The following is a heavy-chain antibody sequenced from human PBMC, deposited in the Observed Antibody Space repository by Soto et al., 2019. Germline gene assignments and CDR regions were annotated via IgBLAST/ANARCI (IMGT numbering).Heavy chain of an antibody. J-gene: IGHJ5*02. CDR3: SRQAPLYCSGAACYSPA. CDR2: IRSKPNNYAT. D-gene: IGHD2-15*01. V-gene: IGHV3-73*01. CDR1: GFTFSGSA. Sequence: EVQLVESGGGLVQPGGSLKLSCAASGFTFSGSAMHWVRQASGKGLEWVGRIRSKPNNYATEYAASVRGRFTISRDDSKNTAYLQMNSLKTEDTAVYYCSRQAPLYCSGAACYSPAWGQGTLVTVSS.